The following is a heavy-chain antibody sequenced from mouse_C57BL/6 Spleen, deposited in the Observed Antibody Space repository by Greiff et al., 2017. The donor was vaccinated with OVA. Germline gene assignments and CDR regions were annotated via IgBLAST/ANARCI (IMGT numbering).Heavy chain of an antibody. CDR2: IDPSDSYT. CDR3: ARGGTSYFDY. D-gene: IGHD3-3*01. Sequence: QVQLQQPGAELVMPGASVKLSCKASGYTFTSYWMHWVKQRPAQGLEWIGEIDPSDSYTNYNQKFKGKSTLTVDKSSSTAYMQLSSLTSEDAAVYYCARGGTSYFDYWGQGTTLTVSS. J-gene: IGHJ2*01. CDR1: GYTFTSYW. V-gene: IGHV1-69*01.